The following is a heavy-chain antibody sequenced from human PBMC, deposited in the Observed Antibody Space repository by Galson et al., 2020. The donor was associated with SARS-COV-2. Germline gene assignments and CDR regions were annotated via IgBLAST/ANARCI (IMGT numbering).Heavy chain of an antibody. CDR3: AAGPVAGTGE. V-gene: IGHV4-61*02. D-gene: IGHD6-19*01. Sequence: TLSLTWAGAVGSINGISYYGSWIRQPAGKGLEWIGRIYSSGSTNYNPSLKSRVTISVDTSKNQFSLKLTSVTAADTAVYYCAAGPVAGTGEWGQGTLVTVSS. J-gene: IGHJ4*02. CDR2: IYSSGST. CDR1: VGSINGISYY.